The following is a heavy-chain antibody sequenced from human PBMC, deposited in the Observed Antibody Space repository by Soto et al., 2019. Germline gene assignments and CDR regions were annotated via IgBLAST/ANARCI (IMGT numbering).Heavy chain of an antibody. D-gene: IGHD6-13*01. CDR1: GYIFSRYG. V-gene: IGHV1-18*04. CDR2: ISGYNGNT. Sequence: QVQLVQSGPEVRKPGASVKVSCKASGYIFSRYGISWVRQAPGQGLEWMAWISGYNGNTKFGERVQGRVNVTTDTSTRTAYMELRSLRSDDTAVYYCAREAAAERNYYGLDGWGQGTTVIVSS. CDR3: AREAAAERNYYGLDG. J-gene: IGHJ6*02.